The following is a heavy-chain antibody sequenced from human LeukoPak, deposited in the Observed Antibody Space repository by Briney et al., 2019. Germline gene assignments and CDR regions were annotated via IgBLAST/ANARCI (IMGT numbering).Heavy chain of an antibody. CDR3: ARDDSSRDDSGGYHY. D-gene: IGHD3-22*01. J-gene: IGHJ4*02. V-gene: IGHV4-4*07. CDR1: GDSINSYH. Sequence: PSETLSLTYTVSGDSINSYHWRWIRQPAGKGLEWIGRIHMSGSTNYNPSLRSRVAISMDNSKNQFSLKLKSVTAADTAVYYCARDDSSRDDSGGYHYWGQGTLVTISS. CDR2: IHMSGST.